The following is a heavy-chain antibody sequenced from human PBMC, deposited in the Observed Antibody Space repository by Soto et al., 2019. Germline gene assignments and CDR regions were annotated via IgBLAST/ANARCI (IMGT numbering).Heavy chain of an antibody. CDR3: ARGILTGYYKRRYYYYGMDV. D-gene: IGHD3-9*01. J-gene: IGHJ6*02. CDR2: INSDGSST. Sequence: PGGSLRLSCAASGFTFSSYWMHWVRQAPGKGLVWVSRINSDGSSTSYADSVKGRFTISRDNAKNTLYLQMNSLRAEDTAVYYCARGILTGYYKRRYYYYGMDVWGQGTTVTLSS. V-gene: IGHV3-74*01. CDR1: GFTFSSYW.